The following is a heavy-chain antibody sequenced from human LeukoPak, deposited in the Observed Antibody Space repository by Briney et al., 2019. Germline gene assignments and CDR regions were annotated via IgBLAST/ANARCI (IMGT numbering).Heavy chain of an antibody. V-gene: IGHV3-7*01. CDR1: GFTFSSYW. CDR2: IKQDGSEE. CDR3: ARGGSGSSVYYYYYMDV. Sequence: QSGGSLRLSCAASGFTFSSYWMSWVRQAPGKGLEWVANIKQDGSEEYYVDSVKGRFTISRDNAKNSLYLQMNNLRAEDTAVYYCARGGSGSSVYYYYYMDVWGKGTTVTVSS. D-gene: IGHD3-10*01. J-gene: IGHJ6*03.